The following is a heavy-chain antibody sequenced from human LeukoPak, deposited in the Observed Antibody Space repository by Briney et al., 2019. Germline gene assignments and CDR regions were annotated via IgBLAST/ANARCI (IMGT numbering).Heavy chain of an antibody. D-gene: IGHD2-15*01. V-gene: IGHV3-30*04. Sequence: GRSLRLSCAASGFTFSSYAMHWVRQAPGKGLEWVAVISYDGSNKYYADSVKGRFTISRDNSKNTLYLQMNSLRAEDTAVYYCARGYCSGGSCYSFDYRGQGTLVTVSS. J-gene: IGHJ4*02. CDR1: GFTFSSYA. CDR2: ISYDGSNK. CDR3: ARGYCSGGSCYSFDY.